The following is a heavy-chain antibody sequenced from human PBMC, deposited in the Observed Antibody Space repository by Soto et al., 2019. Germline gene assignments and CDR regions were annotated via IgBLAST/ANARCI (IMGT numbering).Heavy chain of an antibody. CDR3: ARALHTFDY. V-gene: IGHV4-39*01. CDR2: IYYSGST. J-gene: IGHJ4*02. Sequence: ETLSLTCTVSGGSISSSSYYWGWIRQPPGKGLEWIGSIYYSGSTYYNPSLKSRVTISVDTSKNQFSLKLSSVTAADTAVYYCARALHTFDYWGQGTLVTVSS. CDR1: GGSISSSSYY.